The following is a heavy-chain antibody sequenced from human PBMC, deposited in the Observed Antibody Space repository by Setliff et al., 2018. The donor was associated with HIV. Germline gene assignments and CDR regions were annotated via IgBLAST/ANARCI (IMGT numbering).Heavy chain of an antibody. V-gene: IGHV3-53*01. J-gene: IGHJ3*02. Sequence: GESLKISCAASGFTVSSNYMSWVRQAPGKGLEWVSVIYSGSTTYYADSVKGRFTISRDNSKNTLYLQMHSLRAEDTAVYYCARESSGRDAFDIWGQGTMVTVSS. CDR2: IYSGSTT. D-gene: IGHD6-19*01. CDR1: GFTVSSNY. CDR3: ARESSGRDAFDI.